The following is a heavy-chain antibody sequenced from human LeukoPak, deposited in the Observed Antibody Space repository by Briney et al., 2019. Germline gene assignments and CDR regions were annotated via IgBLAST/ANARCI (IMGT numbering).Heavy chain of an antibody. CDR3: VRDGRGYCGSTSCRPFDS. J-gene: IGHJ4*02. V-gene: IGHV3-48*03. D-gene: IGHD2-2*01. CDR1: GFTFSAYE. CDR2: ISGSGNSI. Sequence: GGSLRLSCAAYGFTFSAYEMNWVRQAPGKGLEPVSYISGSGNSISYADSVRGRFTISRDNAKNSLFLQMNSLRVEDTAVYYCVRDGRGYCGSTSCRPFDSWGRGTQVTVSS.